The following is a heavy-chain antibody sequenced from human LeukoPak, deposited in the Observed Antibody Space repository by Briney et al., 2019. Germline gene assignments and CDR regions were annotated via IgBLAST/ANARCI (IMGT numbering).Heavy chain of an antibody. V-gene: IGHV3-23*01. D-gene: IGHD3-10*01. CDR1: GFTFSSYA. CDR2: ISGGGDST. Sequence: GGALRLSCAASGFTFSSYAMSWFRQAPGKGLEWVSSISGGGDSTYYADSVKGRFTISRDNSRTTLYLQMNSLRAEDTAVYYCATAYGSGSYYNGAARIFDYWGQGTLVTVSS. CDR3: ATAYGSGSYYNGAARIFDY. J-gene: IGHJ4*02.